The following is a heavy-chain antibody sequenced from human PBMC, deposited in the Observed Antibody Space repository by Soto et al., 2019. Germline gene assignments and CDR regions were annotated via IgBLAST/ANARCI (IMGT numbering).Heavy chain of an antibody. CDR2: ISSSGNTI. CDR3: ARVTHYFDY. Sequence: GGSLRLSCAASGFTFSDYYMSWIRQARGKGLAWVSYISSSGNTIHHADSVKGRFTISRANAKNSLCLQMNSLRVEDTAVYYCARVTHYFDYWGQGALVTVSS. J-gene: IGHJ4*02. CDR1: GFTFSDYY. V-gene: IGHV3-11*01.